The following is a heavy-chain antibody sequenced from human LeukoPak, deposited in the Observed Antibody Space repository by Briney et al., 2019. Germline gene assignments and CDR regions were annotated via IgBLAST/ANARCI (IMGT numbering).Heavy chain of an antibody. CDR1: GFTFSSYS. CDR3: ARRQWPHDAFDI. J-gene: IGHJ3*02. D-gene: IGHD6-19*01. CDR2: ISSSSSYI. V-gene: IGHV3-21*01. Sequence: GGSLRLSCAASGFTFSSYSMNWVRQAPGKGLEWVSSISSSSSYIYYADSVKGRFTISRDNAKNSLYLQMNSLRAEDTAVYYCARRQWPHDAFDIWGQGTMVTVSS.